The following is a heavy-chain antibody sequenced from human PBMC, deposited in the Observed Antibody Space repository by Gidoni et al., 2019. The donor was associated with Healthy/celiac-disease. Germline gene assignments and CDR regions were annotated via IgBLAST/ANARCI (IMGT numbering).Heavy chain of an antibody. J-gene: IGHJ3*02. D-gene: IGHD6-13*01. CDR2: ISSSSSYI. V-gene: IGHV3-21*01. CDR3: ARDPGIAAAGHAFDI. Sequence: EVQLVESGGGLVKPGGSLRLSCAASGFTFSSYSMNWVRQAPGKGLEWVSSISSSSSYIYYADSVKGRFTISRDNAKNSLYLQMNSLRAEDTAVYYCARDPGIAAAGHAFDIWGQGTMVTVSS. CDR1: GFTFSSYS.